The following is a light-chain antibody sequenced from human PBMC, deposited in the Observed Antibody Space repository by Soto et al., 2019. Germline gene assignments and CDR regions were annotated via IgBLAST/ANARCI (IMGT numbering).Light chain of an antibody. CDR2: DVT. Sequence: QSALTQHASVSGSPGQSITISCTGTSSDVGGYNYVSWYQQQPGKAPKFMIYDVTNRPSGVSNRFSGSKSGNTASLTISGLQAEDEADYYCCSYTTSNTRQIVFGTGTKLTVL. V-gene: IGLV2-14*01. CDR3: CSYTTSNTRQIV. CDR1: SSDVGGYNY. J-gene: IGLJ1*01.